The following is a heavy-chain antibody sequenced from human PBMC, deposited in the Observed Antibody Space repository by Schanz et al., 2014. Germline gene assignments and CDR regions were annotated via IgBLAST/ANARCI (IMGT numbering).Heavy chain of an antibody. V-gene: IGHV1-46*03. D-gene: IGHD6-13*01. CDR2: INPSGGST. CDR1: GYTFTSYY. Sequence: QVQLVQSGAEVKKPGASVKVSCKASGYTFTSYYMHWVRQAPGQGLEWMGIINPSGGSTSYAQKFKEKDSMTRDTCTSTVDMELSSLRYFDARVYYCARDGEAADGCDYWGQGTLVTVAS. J-gene: IGHJ4*02. CDR3: ARDGEAADGCDY.